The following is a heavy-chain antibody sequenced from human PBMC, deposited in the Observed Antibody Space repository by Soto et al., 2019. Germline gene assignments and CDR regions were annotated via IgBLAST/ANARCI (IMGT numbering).Heavy chain of an antibody. V-gene: IGHV1-8*01. CDR3: ARGGGRWPHEKPGDY. CDR2: MNPNSGNS. Sequence: QVQLVQSGAELKEPGALVKVSYTASEYTIANHDINWVRQAPGRGLEWMGWMNPNSGNSGFAQKFQDRVTMTRDTSRDTAYMELRNLRSEDTAVYYCARGGGRWPHEKPGDYWGQGTLVTVS. D-gene: IGHD3-16*01. CDR1: EYTIANHD. J-gene: IGHJ4*02.